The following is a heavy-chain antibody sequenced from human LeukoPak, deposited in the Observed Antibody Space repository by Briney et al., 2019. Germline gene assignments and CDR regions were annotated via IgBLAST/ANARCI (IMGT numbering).Heavy chain of an antibody. CDR1: GFAFSSYT. Sequence: PGGSLRLSCAATGFAFSSYTMSWVRQAPGEGLGWFSSISASGDSTYYADSVKGRFTLSRDNSKSTLYLQINSLRAEDTAIYFCAKTRTMIEFEYSSSSAFDSWGQGTLVTVSS. V-gene: IGHV3-23*01. D-gene: IGHD6-6*01. J-gene: IGHJ4*02. CDR3: AKTRTMIEFEYSSSSAFDS. CDR2: ISASGDST.